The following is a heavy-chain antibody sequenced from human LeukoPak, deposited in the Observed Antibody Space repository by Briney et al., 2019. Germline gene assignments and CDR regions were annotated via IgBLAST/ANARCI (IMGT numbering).Heavy chain of an antibody. Sequence: PSETLSLTCTVSGGSISSYYWSWIRQPPGKGLEWIGYIDYNGINSYNPSLKSRVTISVDTSKNQFSLKVGSVTTADTAVYYCARLDPNNYGYVPDYWGQGTLVTVSS. J-gene: IGHJ4*02. CDR3: ARLDPNNYGYVPDY. CDR1: GGSISSYY. CDR2: IDYNGIN. V-gene: IGHV4-59*01. D-gene: IGHD3-16*01.